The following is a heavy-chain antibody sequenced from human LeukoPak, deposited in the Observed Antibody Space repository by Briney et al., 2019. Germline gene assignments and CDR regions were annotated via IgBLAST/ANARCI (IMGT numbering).Heavy chain of an antibody. J-gene: IGHJ3*02. D-gene: IGHD3-10*01. V-gene: IGHV4-61*01. CDR3: ARSLYYYGSDSFDI. CDR1: GGSVSRSPYY. Sequence: SETLSLTCTVSGGSVSRSPYYWGWIRQPPGKGLEWIGYIYYSGSTNYNPSLKSRVTISVDTSKNQFSLKLSSVTAADTAVYYCARSLYYYGSDSFDIWGQGTMVSVSS. CDR2: IYYSGST.